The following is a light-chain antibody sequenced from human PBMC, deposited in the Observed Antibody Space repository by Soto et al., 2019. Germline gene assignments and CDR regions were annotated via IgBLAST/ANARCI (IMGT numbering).Light chain of an antibody. CDR1: QSVDNNY. V-gene: IGKV3-20*01. CDR2: GAS. CDR3: QQYGTPRSVT. Sequence: EIVLTHSPGTLSLSPGEEATLSFRSSQSVDNNYLAWYQQKPGQTPRLIIYGASGRADGIPHRFSGSGFGTDFTLTISKVEPEDFAVYYCQQYGTPRSVTFGQGTRLEIK. J-gene: IGKJ5*01.